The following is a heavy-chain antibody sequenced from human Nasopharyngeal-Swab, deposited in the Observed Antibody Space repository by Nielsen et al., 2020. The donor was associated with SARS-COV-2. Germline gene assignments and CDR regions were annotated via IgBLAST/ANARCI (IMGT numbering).Heavy chain of an antibody. CDR3: ARGEYSSGWGYYYYYGIDV. D-gene: IGHD6-19*01. CDR2: INHSGST. V-gene: IGHV4-34*01. J-gene: IGHJ6*02. Sequence: SETLSLTCAVYGGSFSGYYWSWIRQPPGKGLEWIGEINHSGSTNYNPSLKSRVTISVDTSKNQFSLKLSSVTAADTAVYYCARGEYSSGWGYYYYYGIDVWGQGTTVTVSS. CDR1: GGSFSGYY.